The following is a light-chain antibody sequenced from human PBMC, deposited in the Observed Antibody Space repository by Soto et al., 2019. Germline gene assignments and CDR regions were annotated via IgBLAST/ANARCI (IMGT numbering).Light chain of an antibody. J-gene: IGLJ2*01. V-gene: IGLV1-47*01. CDR1: GSNIGSNF. CDR2: RNN. CDR3: ATWDDTLIGVV. Sequence: QSVLTQPPSASGTPGQRVIISCSGSGSNIGSNFVYWYQQLPGTAPKLLMYRNNQRPSGVPDRFSGSKSGTSASLAISGLRSEDEGDYYCATWDDTLIGVVFGGGTKVTVL.